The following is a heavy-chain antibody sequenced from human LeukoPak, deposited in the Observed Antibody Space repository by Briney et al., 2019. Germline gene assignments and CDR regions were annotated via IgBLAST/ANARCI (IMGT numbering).Heavy chain of an antibody. Sequence: SETLSLTCTVSGGSISSGDYYWNWIRQPGGRGLEWIGRIYTSGTSTYNPSLESRVTISMDTSQNQFSVNLSGVTATDTAVYYCARDRGYRANERNWYFDSWGRGTPVTVSS. D-gene: IGHD5-12*01. CDR1: GGSISSGDYY. CDR2: IYTSGTS. V-gene: IGHV4-61*02. J-gene: IGHJ2*01. CDR3: ARDRGYRANERNWYFDS.